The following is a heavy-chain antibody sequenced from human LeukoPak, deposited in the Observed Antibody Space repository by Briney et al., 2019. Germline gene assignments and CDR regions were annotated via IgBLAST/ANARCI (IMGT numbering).Heavy chain of an antibody. CDR2: IYSGGST. CDR3: ASGRGYSYGYGDYYYMDV. Sequence: GRTLRLSCAASGFTVSSNYMSWVRQAPGKGLEWVSVIYSGGSTYYADSVKGRFTISRDNSKNTLYLQMNSLRAEDTAVYYCASGRGYSYGYGDYYYMDVWGKGTTVTISS. CDR1: GFTVSSNY. V-gene: IGHV3-53*01. J-gene: IGHJ6*03. D-gene: IGHD5-18*01.